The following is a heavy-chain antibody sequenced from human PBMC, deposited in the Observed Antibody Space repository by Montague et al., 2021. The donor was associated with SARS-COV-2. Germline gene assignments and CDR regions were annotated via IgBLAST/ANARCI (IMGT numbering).Heavy chain of an antibody. D-gene: IGHD2-2*01. Sequence: SETLSLTCTVSGGSISSSSYYWGWIRQPPGKGLEWIGSISYSGSTSYNPSLKSRVTISVDTSKNQYSLKLSSATAADTAVYYCARVPYRLLFVPRYYGMDVWGQGTTVTVSS. CDR1: GGSISSSSYY. J-gene: IGHJ6*02. V-gene: IGHV4-39*07. CDR3: ARVPYRLLFVPRYYGMDV. CDR2: ISYSGST.